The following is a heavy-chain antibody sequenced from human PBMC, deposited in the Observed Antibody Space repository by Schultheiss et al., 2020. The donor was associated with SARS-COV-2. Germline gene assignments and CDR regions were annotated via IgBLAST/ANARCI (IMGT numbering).Heavy chain of an antibody. D-gene: IGHD7-27*01. V-gene: IGHV4-34*12. Sequence: SETLSLTCAVYGGSFSGYYWSWIRQPPGKGLEWIGEILHTGSTNYNPSLKSRVTISVDTSKNQFSLQLNSVTPEDTAVYYCARQTADIDYWGRGTLVTVSS. CDR1: GGSFSGYY. J-gene: IGHJ4*02. CDR3: ARQTADIDY. CDR2: ILHTGST.